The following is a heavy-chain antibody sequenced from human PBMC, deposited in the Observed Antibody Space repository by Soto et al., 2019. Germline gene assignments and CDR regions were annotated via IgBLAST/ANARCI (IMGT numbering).Heavy chain of an antibody. J-gene: IGHJ4*02. V-gene: IGHV3-23*01. D-gene: IGHD3-10*01. CDR2: ISGSGGST. CDR1: GFTFSSYA. CDR3: AKAPGMVRGVITHYFDY. Sequence: EVPLLESGGGLVQPGGSLRLSCAASGFTFSSYAMSWVRQAPGKGLEWVSAISGSGGSTYYADSVKGRFTISRDNSKNTLYLQMNSLRAEDTAVYYCAKAPGMVRGVITHYFDYWGQGTLVTVSS.